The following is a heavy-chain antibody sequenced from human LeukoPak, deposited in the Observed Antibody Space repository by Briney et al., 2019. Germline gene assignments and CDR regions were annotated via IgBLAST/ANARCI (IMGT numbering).Heavy chain of an antibody. CDR3: AKAEWELLSYFDY. V-gene: IGHV3-23*01. CDR1: GFTFNIYN. J-gene: IGHJ4*02. Sequence: GGSLRLSCAASGFTFNIYNMKWIRQAPGKGLEWVSAISGSGTKTYYADSVRGRFTISRDNSKNTLSLQMSSLRAEDTAVYYCAKAEWELLSYFDYWGQGMLVIVSS. D-gene: IGHD1-26*01. CDR2: ISGSGTKT.